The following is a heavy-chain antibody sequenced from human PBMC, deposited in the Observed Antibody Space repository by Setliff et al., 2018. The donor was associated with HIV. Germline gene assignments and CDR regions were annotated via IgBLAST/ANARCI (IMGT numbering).Heavy chain of an antibody. D-gene: IGHD2-15*01. CDR1: GGSISSSNW. CDR2: SYHSGST. CDR3: ARSCQSGRSDWYFDL. Sequence: PSETLSLTCAVSGGSISSSNWWTWVRQPPGKGLEWIGESYHSGSTNYNPSLKSRVTISLGKSKNQFSLKLTSVTAEDTAIYVCARSCQSGRSDWYFDLWGRGTLVTVSS. V-gene: IGHV4-4*02. J-gene: IGHJ2*01.